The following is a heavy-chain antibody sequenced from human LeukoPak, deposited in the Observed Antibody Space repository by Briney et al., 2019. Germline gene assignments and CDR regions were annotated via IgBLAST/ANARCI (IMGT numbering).Heavy chain of an antibody. Sequence: PGGSLRLSCAASGFTVSSYYMNWVRQAPGKGLEWVANIKQDGSEKYYVDSVKGRFTISRDNAKNSLYLQMNSLRAEDTAVYYCASIGDGYNANFDYWGQGTLVTVSS. CDR1: GFTVSSYY. V-gene: IGHV3-7*01. J-gene: IGHJ4*02. CDR3: ASIGDGYNANFDY. CDR2: IKQDGSEK. D-gene: IGHD5-24*01.